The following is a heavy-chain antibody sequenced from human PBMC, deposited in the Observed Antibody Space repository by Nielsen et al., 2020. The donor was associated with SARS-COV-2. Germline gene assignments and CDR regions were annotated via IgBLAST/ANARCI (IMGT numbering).Heavy chain of an antibody. D-gene: IGHD3-22*01. Sequence: GGSLRLSCAASGFTFNSYGMHWVRQAPGKGLEWVAVIWYDGSNKYYADSVKGRFTISRDNSKNTLYLQMNSLRAEDTAVYYCARDGAWGYYDSSGTLMGYWGQGTLVTVSS. V-gene: IGHV3-33*01. CDR1: GFTFNSYG. CDR3: ARDGAWGYYDSSGTLMGY. CDR2: IWYDGSNK. J-gene: IGHJ4*02.